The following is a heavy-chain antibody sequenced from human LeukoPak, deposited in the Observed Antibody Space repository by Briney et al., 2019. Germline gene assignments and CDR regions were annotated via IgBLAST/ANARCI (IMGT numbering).Heavy chain of an antibody. CDR1: GFTFSSYG. CDR2: ISYDGSNK. V-gene: IGHV3-30*03. D-gene: IGHD3-10*02. Sequence: GGSLRLSCAASGFTFSSYGMHWVRQAPGKGLEWVAVISYDGSNKYYADSVKGRFTISRDNAKDTVYLQINNLRAEDTAVYYCARDRYYVPDNWGQGTLVTVSS. CDR3: ARDRYYVPDN. J-gene: IGHJ4*02.